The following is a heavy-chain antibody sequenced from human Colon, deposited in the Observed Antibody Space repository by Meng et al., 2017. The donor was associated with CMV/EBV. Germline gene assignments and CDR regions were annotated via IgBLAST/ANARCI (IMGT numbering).Heavy chain of an antibody. V-gene: IGHV3-30*02. CDR3: STTSCYLSA. D-gene: IGHD2-2*01. CDR1: GFTFTTYG. Sequence: GGSLRLSCAASGFTFTTYGMHWVRQAPGKGLECVAFIAHDGGNKDYADSVKGRFTISRDNSKNTVYLQMNSLRDEDTAVYYCSTTSCYLSAWGQGTLVTVSS. J-gene: IGHJ5*02. CDR2: IAHDGGNK.